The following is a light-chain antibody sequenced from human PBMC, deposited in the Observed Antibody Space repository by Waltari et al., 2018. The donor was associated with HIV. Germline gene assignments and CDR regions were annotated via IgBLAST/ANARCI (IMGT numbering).Light chain of an antibody. CDR3: QSYDSSLSGPWV. CDR2: GTS. Sequence: QSVLTQPPSVSGAPGQRVTISCTGSSSNIGAGYDVHWYQQLPGTAPKLLIYGTSNRPSGVPDRVSGSKSGTSASLAITGLQAEDEADYYCQSYDSSLSGPWVFGGGTKLTVL. CDR1: SSNIGAGYD. V-gene: IGLV1-40*01. J-gene: IGLJ3*02.